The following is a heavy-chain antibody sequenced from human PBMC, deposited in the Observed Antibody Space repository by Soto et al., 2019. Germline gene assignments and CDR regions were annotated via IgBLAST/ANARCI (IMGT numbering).Heavy chain of an antibody. CDR1: VYSFTSYW. J-gene: IGHJ4*02. CDR3: ARLGDGYIGSHWVYFDY. D-gene: IGHD5-12*01. CDR2: IYPGDSDT. Sequence: GKSLKISCKGSVYSFTSYWIGWVRQMPGKGLEWMGIIYPGDSDTRYSPSFQGQVTISAVKSISTAYLQWSSLKASDTAMYYCARLGDGYIGSHWVYFDYWGQGTLVTVSS. V-gene: IGHV5-51*01.